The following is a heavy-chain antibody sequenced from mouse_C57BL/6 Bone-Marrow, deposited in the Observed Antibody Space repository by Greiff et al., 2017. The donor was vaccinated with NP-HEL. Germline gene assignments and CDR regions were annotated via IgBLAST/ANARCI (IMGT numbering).Heavy chain of an antibody. J-gene: IGHJ3*01. CDR3: ARTDDGAWFAY. CDR1: GFTFTDYY. V-gene: IGHV7-3*01. CDR2: IRNEANGYTT. Sequence: EVKLVESGGGLVQPGGSLSLSCAASGFTFTDYYMSWVRQPPGKALEWLGFIRNEANGYTTEYSASVKGRFTISRDNSQSILYLQMNALRAEDSATDYCARTDDGAWFAYWGQGTLVTVSA. D-gene: IGHD2-12*01.